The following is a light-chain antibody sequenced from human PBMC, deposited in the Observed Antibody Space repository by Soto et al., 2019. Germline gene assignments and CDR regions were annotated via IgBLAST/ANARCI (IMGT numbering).Light chain of an antibody. CDR2: DAS. CDR1: QSVGGTY. J-gene: IGKJ1*01. V-gene: IGKV3-20*01. CDR3: QEYGNSRT. Sequence: EFVLTQTPGTQSLSPGERATLSCRASQSVGGTYLAWYQQKPGQAPRLLIYDASSRATGIPDRFSGSASGTDFTLTISRLEPDDFAVYYCQEYGNSRTFGQGTKVEI.